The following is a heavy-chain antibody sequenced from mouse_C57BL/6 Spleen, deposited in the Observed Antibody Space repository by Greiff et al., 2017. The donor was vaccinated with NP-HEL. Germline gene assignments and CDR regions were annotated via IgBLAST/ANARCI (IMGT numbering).Heavy chain of an antibody. CDR1: GFTFSSYA. V-gene: IGHV5-9-1*02. J-gene: IGHJ4*01. D-gene: IGHD2-1*01. Sequence: EVQGVESGEGLVKPGGSLKLSCAASGFTFSSYAMSWVRQTPEKRLEWVAYISSGGDYIYYADTVKGRFTISRDNARNTLYLQMSSLKSEDTAMYYCTRDIYGSAMDYWGQGTSVTVSS. CDR3: TRDIYGSAMDY. CDR2: ISSGGDYI.